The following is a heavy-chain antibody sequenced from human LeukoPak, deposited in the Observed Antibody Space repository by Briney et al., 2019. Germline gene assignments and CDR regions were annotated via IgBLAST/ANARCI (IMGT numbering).Heavy chain of an antibody. Sequence: GGSLRLSCAASGFTFGSYSMNWVRQAPGKGLEWVSSISSSSSYIYYADSVKGRFTISRDNAKNSLYLQMNSLRAEDTAVYYCAPSRYAYYFDYWGQGTLVTVSS. CDR1: GFTFGSYS. CDR3: APSRYAYYFDY. CDR2: ISSSSSYI. V-gene: IGHV3-21*01. J-gene: IGHJ4*02. D-gene: IGHD2-2*01.